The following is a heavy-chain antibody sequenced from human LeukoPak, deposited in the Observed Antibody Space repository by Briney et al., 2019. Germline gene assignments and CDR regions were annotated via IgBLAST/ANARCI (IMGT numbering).Heavy chain of an antibody. CDR3: AKDDNHCSGGSCHVFDY. Sequence: PGGSLRLSCAASGFTFSNAWMNWVRQAPGKGLEWVAVISYDGSDKYYVDSVKGRFTISRDNSKNTLYLQMNSLRAEDTAVYYCAKDDNHCSGGSCHVFDYWGQGTLVTVSS. V-gene: IGHV3-30*18. CDR1: GFTFSNAW. CDR2: ISYDGSDK. D-gene: IGHD2-15*01. J-gene: IGHJ4*02.